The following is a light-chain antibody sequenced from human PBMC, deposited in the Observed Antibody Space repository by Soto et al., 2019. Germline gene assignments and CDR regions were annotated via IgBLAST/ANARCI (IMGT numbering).Light chain of an antibody. V-gene: IGKV3-15*01. CDR1: QSVFSS. CDR3: QQYHSWPA. CDR2: GAA. Sequence: EIVMTQSPATLSVSPGERVTLSCRASQSVFSSLAWYQQKPGQDPRLLIYGAATRATSVPARFSGSGSGTEFTLTITSLQSEDFALYYCQQYHSWPAFGRGTKVEIK. J-gene: IGKJ4*02.